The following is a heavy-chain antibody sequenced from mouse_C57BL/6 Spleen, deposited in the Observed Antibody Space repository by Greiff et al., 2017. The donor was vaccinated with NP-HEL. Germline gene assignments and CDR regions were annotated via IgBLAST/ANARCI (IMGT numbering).Heavy chain of an antibody. V-gene: IGHV1-18*01. CDR3: ARSGYSNYDAMDY. CDR2: INPNNGGT. J-gene: IGHJ4*01. D-gene: IGHD2-5*01. CDR1: GYTFTDYN. Sequence: EVKLMESGPELVKPGASVKIPCKASGYTFTDYNMDWVKQSHGKSLEWIGDINPNNGGTIYNQQFKGKATLTVDKSSSTAYMELRSLTSEDTAVYYCARSGYSNYDAMDYWGQGTSVTVSS.